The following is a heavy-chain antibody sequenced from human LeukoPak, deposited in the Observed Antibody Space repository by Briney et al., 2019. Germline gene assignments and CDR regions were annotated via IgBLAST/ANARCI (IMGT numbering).Heavy chain of an antibody. J-gene: IGHJ4*02. CDR1: GGSISSGGYY. CDR3: ARDREVTRIFDY. V-gene: IGHV4-30-2*01. Sequence: SETLSLTCTVSGGSISSGGYYWSWIRQPPGKGLEWIGYIYHSGSTYYNPSLKSRVTISVDRSKNQFSLKLSSVTAADTAVYYCARDREVTRIFDYWGQGTLVTVSS. D-gene: IGHD2-15*01. CDR2: IYHSGST.